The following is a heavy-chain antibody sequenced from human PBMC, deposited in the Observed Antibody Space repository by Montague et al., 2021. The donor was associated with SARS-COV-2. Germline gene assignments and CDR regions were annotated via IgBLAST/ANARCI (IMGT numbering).Heavy chain of an antibody. CDR2: ISRSGDRT. J-gene: IGHJ4*02. CDR1: GFTFDDYG. CDR3: SRGGGMIRGVVDF. D-gene: IGHD3-10*01. Sequence: SLRLSCAASGFTFDDYGMSWVRQVPGKGLEWVSGISRSGDRTAYGDSVKGRFTISRDNAKNSLHLQMNSLRLEDTAFYHCSRGGGMIRGVVDFWGQEILVSVSS. V-gene: IGHV3-20*01.